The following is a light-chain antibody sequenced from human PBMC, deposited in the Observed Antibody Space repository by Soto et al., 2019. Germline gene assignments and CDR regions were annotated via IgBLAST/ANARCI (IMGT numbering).Light chain of an antibody. CDR2: AAY. Sequence: EIVLTQSPATLSLCPGGSATLSCRASQSISSGYLAWYQQKPGQAPRLLNSAAYSRASGIPGRFSGSGSETDFTLNIRSLEPEDFGVYYYQHYGGPFTFGPGSKVDI. V-gene: IGKV3-20*01. CDR3: QHYGGPFT. CDR1: QSISSGY. J-gene: IGKJ3*01.